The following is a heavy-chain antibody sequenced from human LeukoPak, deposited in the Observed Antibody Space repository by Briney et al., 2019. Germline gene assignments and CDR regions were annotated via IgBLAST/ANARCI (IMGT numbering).Heavy chain of an antibody. J-gene: IGHJ2*01. CDR3: ARGPTNDYGGKDLDL. V-gene: IGHV4-59*12. CDR1: GGSIGNYY. D-gene: IGHD4-23*01. Sequence: SETLSLTCAVSGGSIGNYYWSWIRQPPGKGLECIGYIYYTGSTTYNPSLKSRVTISVDSSKKQFSLKLTSVTAADTAVFYCARGPTNDYGGKDLDLWGRGTLVTVSP. CDR2: IYYTGST.